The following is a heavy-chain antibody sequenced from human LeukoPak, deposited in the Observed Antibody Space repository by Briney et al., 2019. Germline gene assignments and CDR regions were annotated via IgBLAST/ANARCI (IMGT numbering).Heavy chain of an antibody. CDR3: ARVGYCSGGSCYSADY. D-gene: IGHD2-15*01. J-gene: IGHJ4*02. CDR2: INPNSGGT. Sequence: ASVEVSCKASGYTFTGYYMHWVRQAPGQGLEWMGWINPNSGGTNYAQKFQGRVTMTRDTSISTAYMELSRLRSDDTAVYYCARVGYCSGGSCYSADYWGQGTLVTVSS. CDR1: GYTFTGYY. V-gene: IGHV1-2*02.